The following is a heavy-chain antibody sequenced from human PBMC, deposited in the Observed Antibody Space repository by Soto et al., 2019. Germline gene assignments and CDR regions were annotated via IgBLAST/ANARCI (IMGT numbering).Heavy chain of an antibody. CDR2: ISYYGSNK. Sequence: PGGALRRSCSASGFTFSSYGMHWVRQAPGKWLEWVAVISYYGSNKYYADSVKGRFTISRDNSKNTLYLQMNSLRAEDTAVYYCAKEAAPFLYYYYDSSGYSYFDYWGQGTLVTVS. CDR1: GFTFSSYG. CDR3: AKEAAPFLYYYYDSSGYSYFDY. V-gene: IGHV3-30*18. D-gene: IGHD3-22*01. J-gene: IGHJ4*02.